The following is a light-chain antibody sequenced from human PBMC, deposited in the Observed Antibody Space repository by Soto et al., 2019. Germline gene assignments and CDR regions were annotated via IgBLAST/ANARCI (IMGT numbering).Light chain of an antibody. V-gene: IGKV1-27*01. CDR1: QGISTA. Sequence: IQMTQSPSSLSASVGDRVTITCRASQGISTALAWYQQRPGKVPKLLMYAASTLQSGVPSRFSGSGSGTDFTLTISSLQPEDVATYYCQKYNSAPLTFGGGTKVDIK. CDR3: QKYNSAPLT. CDR2: AAS. J-gene: IGKJ4*01.